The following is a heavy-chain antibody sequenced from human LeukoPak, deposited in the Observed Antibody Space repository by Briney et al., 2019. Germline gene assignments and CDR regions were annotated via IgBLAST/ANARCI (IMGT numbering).Heavy chain of an antibody. D-gene: IGHD3-10*01. Sequence: GGSLRLSCAASGFTFSNYGLHWVRQVPGEGLEWVAFVFYDGSNQYYADSVKGRFTISRDNSKYTLYLQMNSLRVEDTAVYYCAKGDYFGSGFDYWGQGTLVIVST. CDR3: AKGDYFGSGFDY. CDR1: GFTFSNYG. J-gene: IGHJ4*02. V-gene: IGHV3-30*02. CDR2: VFYDGSNQ.